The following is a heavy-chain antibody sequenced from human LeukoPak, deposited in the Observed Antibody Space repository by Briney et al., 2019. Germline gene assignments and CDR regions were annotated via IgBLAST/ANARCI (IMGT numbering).Heavy chain of an antibody. Sequence: SETLSLTCTVSGDSFRSSGYYWGWIRQPPGKGLEWIGYIYYSGSTNYNPSLKSRVTISVDTSKNQFSLKLSSVTAADTAVYYCARGPRWVGATGFDYWGQGTLVTVSS. CDR1: GDSFRSSGYY. D-gene: IGHD1-26*01. V-gene: IGHV4-61*08. J-gene: IGHJ4*02. CDR3: ARGPRWVGATGFDY. CDR2: IYYSGST.